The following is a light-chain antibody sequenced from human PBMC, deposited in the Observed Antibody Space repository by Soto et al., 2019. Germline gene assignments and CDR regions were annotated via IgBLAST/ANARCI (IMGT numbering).Light chain of an antibody. CDR2: DAS. Sequence: DIQMSQSPSTLSASVGDRVTITCRASQSISVWLAWYQQKPGKAPKLLIYDASSLQGVVPSRFSGSGSGTEFTLTITSLQPDDFATYYCQQYDNYWTFGQGTKVEIK. CDR1: QSISVW. V-gene: IGKV1-5*01. J-gene: IGKJ1*01. CDR3: QQYDNYWT.